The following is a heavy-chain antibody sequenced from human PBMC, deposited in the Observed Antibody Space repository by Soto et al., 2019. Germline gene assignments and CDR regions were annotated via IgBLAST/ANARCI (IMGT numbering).Heavy chain of an antibody. CDR3: ARALSSDDILDS. CDR1: GGSISSGGYY. J-gene: IGHJ4*02. CDR2: IYRSGTS. Sequence: QVQLQESGPGLVKPSQTLSLTCTVSGGSISSGGYYWIWIRQHPGKGLEWIGYIYRSGTSYYNPSLKSRVTMSVDTSKNQFSLNVSSVAAAATAVYYCARALSSDDILDSWGEGTEVTVSS. V-gene: IGHV4-31*03. D-gene: IGHD3-9*01.